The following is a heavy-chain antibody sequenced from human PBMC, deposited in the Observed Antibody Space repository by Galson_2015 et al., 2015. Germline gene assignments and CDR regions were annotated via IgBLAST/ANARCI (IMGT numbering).Heavy chain of an antibody. V-gene: IGHV2-70*01. J-gene: IGHJ4*02. Sequence: LVKPTQTLPLTCTFSGFSLSTSGVGVGWIRQPPGKALEWLALIDWDDDKYYSTSLKTRLTISKDTSKNQVVLTMTNMDPVDTATYYCARSSGYSYGYLGGFDYFDYWGQGTLVTVSS. CDR2: IDWDDDK. CDR1: GFSLSTSGVG. CDR3: ARSSGYSYGYLGGFDYFDY. D-gene: IGHD5-18*01.